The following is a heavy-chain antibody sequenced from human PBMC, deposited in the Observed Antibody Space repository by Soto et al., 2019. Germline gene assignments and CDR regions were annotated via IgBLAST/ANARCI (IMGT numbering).Heavy chain of an antibody. V-gene: IGHV4-59*01. CDR1: GGSISTYY. CDR2: IYYSGRT. Sequence: QLQLQESGPGLVKPSETLSLTCTVSGGSISTYYWNWIRQPPGKGLEWIGDIYYSGRTNYNPSLKSRVAISVDMSKNQFSLNLSSVTPADTAVYYCARGRGYRGQRRGWFDPWGQGTLVTVSS. CDR3: ARGRGYRGQRRGWFDP. J-gene: IGHJ5*02. D-gene: IGHD5-12*01.